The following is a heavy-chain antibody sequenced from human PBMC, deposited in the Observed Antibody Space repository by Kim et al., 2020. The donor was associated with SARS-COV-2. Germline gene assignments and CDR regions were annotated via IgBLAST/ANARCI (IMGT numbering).Heavy chain of an antibody. CDR2: IYYSGST. CDR3: ARLSGYYYDSSGWYYFDY. Sequence: SETLSLTCTVSGGSISSSSYYWGWIRQPPGKGLEWIGSIYYSGSTYYNPSLKSRVTISVDTSKNQFSLKLSSVTAADTAVYYCARLSGYYYDSSGWYYFDYWGQGTLVTVSS. V-gene: IGHV4-39*01. CDR1: GGSISSSSYY. J-gene: IGHJ4*02. D-gene: IGHD3-22*01.